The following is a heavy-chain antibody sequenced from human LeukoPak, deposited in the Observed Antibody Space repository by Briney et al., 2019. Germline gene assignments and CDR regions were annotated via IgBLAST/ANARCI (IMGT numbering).Heavy chain of an antibody. CDR3: ARDPGDSKPPDY. CDR2: IYYSGST. V-gene: IGHV4-31*03. Sequence: SETLSLTCTVSGCSIRSGGYYWSWIRQHPGKGLEWIGYIYYSGSTYYNPSLKSRVTISVDMSKNQFSLKLSSVTAADTAVYYCARDPGDSKPPDYWGQGTLVTVSS. CDR1: GCSIRSGGYY. J-gene: IGHJ4*02. D-gene: IGHD3-22*01.